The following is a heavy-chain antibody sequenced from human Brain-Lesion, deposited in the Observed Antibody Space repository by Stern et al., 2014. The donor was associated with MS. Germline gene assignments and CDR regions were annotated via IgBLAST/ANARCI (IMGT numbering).Heavy chain of an antibody. CDR2: IYYSGNT. CDR3: AGEEDIRYCSGGSCTGNWFDP. D-gene: IGHD2-15*01. CDR1: GGSVSSTSYA. Sequence: QVQLQESGPGLVKPSETLSLTCTVAGGSVSSTSYAWAWIRQPPGKGLEWIGTIYYSGNTYYSPSLNSRLTISLDTAKNQFSLQLRSGTAADTAVYYCAGEEDIRYCSGGSCTGNWFDPWGQGTLVTVSS. J-gene: IGHJ5*02. V-gene: IGHV4-39*01.